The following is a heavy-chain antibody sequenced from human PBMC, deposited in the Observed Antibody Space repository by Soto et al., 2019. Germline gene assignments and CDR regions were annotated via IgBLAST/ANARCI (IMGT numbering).Heavy chain of an antibody. Sequence: PSETLSLTCAVSGGSINSNNWWSWVRQPPGKGLEWIGEIYHSGSTNYNPSLKSRVTISVDKSKNQFSLNLSSVTAADTAVYYCARADGDYYYFDPWGQGTLVTVSS. D-gene: IGHD4-17*01. J-gene: IGHJ4*02. CDR2: IYHSGST. CDR3: ARADGDYYYFDP. V-gene: IGHV4-4*02. CDR1: GGSINSNNW.